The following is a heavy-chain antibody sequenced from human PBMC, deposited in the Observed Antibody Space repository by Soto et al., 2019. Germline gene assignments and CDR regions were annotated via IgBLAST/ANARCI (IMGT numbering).Heavy chain of an antibody. D-gene: IGHD3-16*01. Sequence: NPSETLSLTCTVSGGSISSSRYYWGWIRQPPGKGLEWIGSIYYNGISYYSASLKSRVTISGDTPKNRFSLKLSSVTAADTAVYYCASHNYYHYYAVDVWGQGTTVTVSS. V-gene: IGHV4-39*01. CDR3: ASHNYYHYYAVDV. CDR2: IYYNGIS. CDR1: GGSISSSRYY. J-gene: IGHJ6*02.